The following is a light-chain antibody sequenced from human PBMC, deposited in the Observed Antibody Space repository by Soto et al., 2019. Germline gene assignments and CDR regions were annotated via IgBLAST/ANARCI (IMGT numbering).Light chain of an antibody. J-gene: IGKJ1*01. CDR3: QEYDRSPPWT. CDR1: QSVDSKY. CDR2: AAS. Sequence: EIVLTQSPATLSLSPGETATLACRASQSVDSKYLAWSQQKPGQAPSLLIYAASTRATGIPDRFSGAGSGTDFTLISRRLEPEDFAVYYGQEYDRSPPWTFGQGTRV. V-gene: IGKV3-20*01.